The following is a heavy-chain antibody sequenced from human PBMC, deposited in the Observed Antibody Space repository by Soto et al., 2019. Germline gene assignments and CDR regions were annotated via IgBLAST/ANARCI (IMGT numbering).Heavy chain of an antibody. CDR1: GFTPSGYA. Sequence: EVQLAESGGGLAQPGGSLRLSCAASGFTPSGYAMDWVRQAPGKGLEYVSGISSKGVGTYYANSVQGRFTISRDNSKNTVYLQMGSLRPEDMAVSYCARRARPDFYYMDVWGKGTTVTVSS. D-gene: IGHD6-6*01. CDR3: ARRARPDFYYMDV. J-gene: IGHJ6*03. CDR2: ISSKGVGT. V-gene: IGHV3-64*01.